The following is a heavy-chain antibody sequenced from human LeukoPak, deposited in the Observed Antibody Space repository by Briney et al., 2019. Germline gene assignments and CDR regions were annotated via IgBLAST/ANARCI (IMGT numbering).Heavy chain of an antibody. Sequence: GESLKISCKGSGYSFTSYWIGWVRQMPGKGPEWMGIIYPGDSDTRYSPSFQGQVTISSDKSISTAYLQWSSLKASDTAMYYCARHVYCSGGSCYGYYYYGMDVWGQGTTVTVSS. D-gene: IGHD2-15*01. CDR3: ARHVYCSGGSCYGYYYYGMDV. J-gene: IGHJ6*02. V-gene: IGHV5-51*01. CDR1: GYSFTSYW. CDR2: IYPGDSDT.